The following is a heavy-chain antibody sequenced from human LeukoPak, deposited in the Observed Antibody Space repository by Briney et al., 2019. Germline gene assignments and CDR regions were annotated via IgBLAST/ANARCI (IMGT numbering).Heavy chain of an antibody. CDR3: AKDRGSGPTGRWFGELLYWAEDGIPTYYFDY. CDR2: ISGSGGST. V-gene: IGHV3-23*01. Sequence: QAGGSLRLSCAASGFTFSSYGMSWVRQAPGKGLEWVSAISGSGGSTYYADSVKGRFTISRDNSKNTLYLQMNSLRAEDTAVYYCAKDRGSGPTGRWFGELLYWAEDGIPTYYFDYWGQGTLVTVSS. J-gene: IGHJ4*02. D-gene: IGHD3-10*01. CDR1: GFTFSSYG.